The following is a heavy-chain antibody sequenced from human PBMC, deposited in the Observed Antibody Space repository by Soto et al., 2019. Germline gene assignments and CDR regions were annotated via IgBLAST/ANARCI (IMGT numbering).Heavy chain of an antibody. CDR2: ISAYSGKT. CDR3: ARDNSGDFWSGYSHYYFDY. J-gene: IGHJ4*02. V-gene: IGHV1-18*01. CDR1: GYTLTSYG. D-gene: IGHD3-3*01. Sequence: ASVKVSCKTSGYTLTSYGINWVRQAPGQRLEWMGWISAYSGKTNYAQKFQGRLTMTTDTSTSTAYMELRSPRSDDTALYYCARDNSGDFWSGYSHYYFDYWGQGTLVTVS.